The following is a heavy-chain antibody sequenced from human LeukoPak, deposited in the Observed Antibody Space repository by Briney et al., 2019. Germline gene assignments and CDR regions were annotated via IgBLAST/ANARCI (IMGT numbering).Heavy chain of an antibody. CDR2: ISGSGGST. CDR1: GFTFSSYA. J-gene: IGHJ4*02. D-gene: IGHD1-26*01. V-gene: IGHV3-23*01. Sequence: GGSLRLSCTASGFTFSSYAMSWVRQAPGKGLEWVSAISGSGGSTYNADSVKGRFTISRDNSKNTLYLQMNSLRADDTAVYYCAKAIVGVSISDYWGQGTLVTVSS. CDR3: AKAIVGVSISDY.